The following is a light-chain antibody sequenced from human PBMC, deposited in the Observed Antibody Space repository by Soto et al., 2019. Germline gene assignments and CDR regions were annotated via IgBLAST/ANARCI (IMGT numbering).Light chain of an antibody. V-gene: IGLV4-69*02. CDR3: QTWATGIRV. J-gene: IGLJ3*02. Sequence: QPVLTQSPSASASLGASVKLTCTLSSGHSRYIIAWHQQQPEKGPRYLMKLNSDGSHSKGDGIPDRFSGSSSGAERYLTISSLQSEDEADYYCQTWATGIRVFGGGTKLTVL. CDR2: LNSDGSH. CDR1: SGHSRYI.